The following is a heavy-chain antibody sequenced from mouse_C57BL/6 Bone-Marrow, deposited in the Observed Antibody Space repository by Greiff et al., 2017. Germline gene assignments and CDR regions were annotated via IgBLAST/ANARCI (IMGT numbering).Heavy chain of an antibody. D-gene: IGHD3-1*01. CDR2: ISYDGSN. Sequence: EESGPGLVKPSQSLSLTCSVTGYSITSGYYWNWIRQFPGNKLEWMGYISYDGSNNYNPSLKNRISITRDTSKNQFFLQLNSVTTEDTATYYCARDLGGLFVYGGQGTTLTVSS. CDR3: ARDLGGLFVY. J-gene: IGHJ2*01. V-gene: IGHV3-6*01. CDR1: GYSITSGYY.